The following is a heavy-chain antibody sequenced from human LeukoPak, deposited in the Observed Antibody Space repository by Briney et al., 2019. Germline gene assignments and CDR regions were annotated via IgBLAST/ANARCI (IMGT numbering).Heavy chain of an antibody. CDR3: ARWYSSGWYSDY. D-gene: IGHD6-19*01. J-gene: IGHJ4*02. CDR2: VSGTSEYI. CDR1: GFTFSSYW. Sequence: PGGSLRLSCAVSGFTFSSYWMSWVRQAPGKGLEWVSSVSGTSEYIYYADSVRGRFTISRDNAKNTVYLQMNSLRAEDTAVYYCARWYSSGWYSDYWGQGTLVTVSS. V-gene: IGHV3-21*06.